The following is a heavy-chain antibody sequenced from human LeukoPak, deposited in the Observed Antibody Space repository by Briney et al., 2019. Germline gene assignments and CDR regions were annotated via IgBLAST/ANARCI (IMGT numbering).Heavy chain of an antibody. CDR1: GYSFTSYW. CDR2: IYPGDSDT. CDR3: ARLASWYYDSSGYYCDY. D-gene: IGHD3-22*01. V-gene: IGHV5-51*01. J-gene: IGHJ4*02. Sequence: RGASLQISCKGSGYSFTSYWIGWVRQMPGKGLEGMGIIYPGDSDTRYSPSFQGQVTISADKSISTAYLQWSSLKASDTAMYYCARLASWYYDSSGYYCDYWGQGTLVTVSS.